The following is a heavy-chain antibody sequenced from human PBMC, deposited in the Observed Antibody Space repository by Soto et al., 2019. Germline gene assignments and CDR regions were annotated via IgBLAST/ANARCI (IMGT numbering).Heavy chain of an antibody. J-gene: IGHJ4*02. Sequence: QVELKQSGAAVKKPGASVKVSCRASGYTFANYGITWVRQAPGQGLQWMGWISGHDGTTKSNKNLQGRITMTTDTSTNTAYLELKNLKSEDTAIYYCARDSAFLVGSTGYVDYWCQGTLVSVSS. D-gene: IGHD2-15*01. V-gene: IGHV1-18*04. CDR2: ISGHDGTT. CDR1: GYTFANYG. CDR3: ARDSAFLVGSTGYVDY.